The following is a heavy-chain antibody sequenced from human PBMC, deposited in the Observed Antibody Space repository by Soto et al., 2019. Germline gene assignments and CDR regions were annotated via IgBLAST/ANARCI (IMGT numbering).Heavy chain of an antibody. D-gene: IGHD3-22*01. CDR2: IYYSGST. V-gene: IGHV4-59*08. J-gene: IGHJ4*02. CDR1: GGSISSYY. Sequence: SETLSLTCTVSGGSISSYYWSWIRQPPGKGLEWIGYIYYSGSTNYNPSLKSRVTISVDTSKNQFSLKLSSVTAADTAVYYCARLDYDSSGYYQYYFDYWGQGTLVTAPQ. CDR3: ARLDYDSSGYYQYYFDY.